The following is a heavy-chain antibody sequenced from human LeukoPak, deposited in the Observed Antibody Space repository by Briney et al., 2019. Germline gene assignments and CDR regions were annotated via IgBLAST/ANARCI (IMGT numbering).Heavy chain of an antibody. Sequence: GGSLRLSCAASGFSFSNAWMNWIRQAPGKGPEWVGRIKSKTDDGPTEYAASVKGRFTISKDDSKNTLYLQMNSLRAEDTAVYYCARPRYSSGWFFDYWGQGTLVTVSS. D-gene: IGHD6-19*01. V-gene: IGHV3-15*07. J-gene: IGHJ4*02. CDR1: GFSFSNAW. CDR3: ARPRYSSGWFFDY. CDR2: IKSKTDDGPT.